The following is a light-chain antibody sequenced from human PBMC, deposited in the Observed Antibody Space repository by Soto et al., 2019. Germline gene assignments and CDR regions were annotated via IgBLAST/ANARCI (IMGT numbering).Light chain of an antibody. Sequence: DIQMTQSPSSLFALLGNGLPIIGGAGKTLPSNLNGYQQKSGKAPKPLIYAASSLQSGVPPRFSGSASGTDFTLSISSLQPEDFATYYCQQSYSTPWTFGPGTKVEIK. CDR2: AAS. J-gene: IGKJ1*01. CDR3: QQSYSTPWT. CDR1: KTLPSN. V-gene: IGKV1-39*01.